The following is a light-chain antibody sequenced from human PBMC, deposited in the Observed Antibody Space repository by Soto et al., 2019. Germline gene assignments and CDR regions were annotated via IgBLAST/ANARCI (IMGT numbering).Light chain of an antibody. V-gene: IGKV3-20*01. CDR2: GAS. CDR1: QSVSSNY. J-gene: IGKJ4*01. CDR3: QQYGSSPLT. Sequence: EIVLTQSPGTLSLSPGERATLSCRASQSVSSNYLAWYQQKPGQAPRLLIYGASSRATGIPDRFSGSGSGTDLTLTISRLEPEDFAVYYFQQYGSSPLTFGGGTKGEI.